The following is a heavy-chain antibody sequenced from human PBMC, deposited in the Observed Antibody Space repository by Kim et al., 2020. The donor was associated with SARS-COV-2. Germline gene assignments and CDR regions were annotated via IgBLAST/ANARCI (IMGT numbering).Heavy chain of an antibody. CDR3: TRRWGWGTFLPDY. CDR1: GFNFGDYG. J-gene: IGHJ4*02. Sequence: GGSLRLSCTMSGFNFGDYGVSWFRQAPGKGLEWVGFIRGRGYGGKTEDAASVKGRFSISKDNSKNIAYLQMNSLKTEDTAVYHCTRRWGWGTFLPDYWGQGTLVTVSS. V-gene: IGHV3-49*03. CDR2: IRGRGYGGKT. D-gene: IGHD3-16*01.